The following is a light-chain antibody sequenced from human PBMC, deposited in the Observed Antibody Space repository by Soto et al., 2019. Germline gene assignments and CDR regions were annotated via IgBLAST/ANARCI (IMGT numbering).Light chain of an antibody. CDR1: QSVSRT. V-gene: IGKV1-5*01. CDR2: DAS. CDR3: QQYFSFPYT. J-gene: IGKJ2*01. Sequence: GARVTFTCRASQSVSRTLAWYQQKPGKAPNLLIYDASTLERGDPSRFSGSGSGTEFTLTISSLQPDDFATYFCQQYFSFPYTFGQGTTLQ.